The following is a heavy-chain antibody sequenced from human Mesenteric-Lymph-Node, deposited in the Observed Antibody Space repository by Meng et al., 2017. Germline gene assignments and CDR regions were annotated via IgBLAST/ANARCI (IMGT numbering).Heavy chain of an antibody. CDR1: GFTFSDFY. J-gene: IGHJ4*02. Sequence: GESLKISCAASGFTFSDFYMSWIRQAPGKGLEWVSYISGSGSPTHYADSVKGRFTISRDNANNSVSLQMNSLRVEDTAVYYCARDYCTSISCNEAYWGQGTLVTVSS. V-gene: IGHV3-11*01. CDR3: ARDYCTSISCNEAY. CDR2: ISGSGSPT. D-gene: IGHD2-2*01.